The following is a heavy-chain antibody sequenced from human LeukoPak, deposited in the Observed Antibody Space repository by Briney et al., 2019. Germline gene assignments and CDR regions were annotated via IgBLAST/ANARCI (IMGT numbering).Heavy chain of an antibody. V-gene: IGHV1-46*01. J-gene: IGHJ4*02. D-gene: IGHD2-15*01. Sequence: ASVKVSCKASGYTFTIYYIHWVRQAPGQGLEWMGIINPSGGSTSYAQKFQGRVTMTRDTSTSTVYMELSSLRSEDTAVYYCAREYCSGGSCQVYDYWGQGTLVTVSS. CDR3: AREYCSGGSCQVYDY. CDR2: INPSGGST. CDR1: GYTFTIYY.